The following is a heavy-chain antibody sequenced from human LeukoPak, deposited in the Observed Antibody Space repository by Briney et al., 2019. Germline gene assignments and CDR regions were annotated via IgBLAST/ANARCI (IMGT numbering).Heavy chain of an antibody. V-gene: IGHV3-11*04. CDR2: ISSSGSNI. D-gene: IGHD6-19*01. J-gene: IGHJ4*02. Sequence: PGGSLRLSCAASGFTFSDYYMSWHRQAPGKGVEWVSYISSSGSNIYYADCVKGRFTIYRDKDKNSLYLQMNSLRAEDTAVYYCARDWMPSSGWHSGYWGQGTLVTVSS. CDR1: GFTFSDYY. CDR3: ARDWMPSSGWHSGY.